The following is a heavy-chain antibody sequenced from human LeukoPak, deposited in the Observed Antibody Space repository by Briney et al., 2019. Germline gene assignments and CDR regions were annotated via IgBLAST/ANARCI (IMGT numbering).Heavy chain of an antibody. J-gene: IGHJ4*02. Sequence: ASVTVSCKASGYTFTGYYMHWVRQAPGQGLEWMGWINPNSGGTNYAQKFQARVTMTRDTSISTAYMELSRLRSDDTAVYYCASPEGSSTSCYNCFDYWGQGTLVTASS. CDR2: INPNSGGT. CDR3: ASPEGSSTSCYNCFDY. V-gene: IGHV1-2*02. D-gene: IGHD2-2*02. CDR1: GYTFTGYY.